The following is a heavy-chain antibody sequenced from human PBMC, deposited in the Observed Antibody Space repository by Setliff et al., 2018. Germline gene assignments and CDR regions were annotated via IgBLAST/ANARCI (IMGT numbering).Heavy chain of an antibody. CDR2: IYYSGST. CDR1: GGSISSGDYY. CDR3: ARLRYNFWSGYFTQNNWFDP. V-gene: IGHV4-30-4*08. Sequence: SETLSLTCTVSGGSISSGDYYWSWIRQPPGKGLEWIGYIYYSGSTYYNPSLKSRVTISVDTSKNQFSLKLSSVTAADTAVYYCARLRYNFWSGYFTQNNWFDPWGQGTLVTVSS. D-gene: IGHD3-3*01. J-gene: IGHJ5*02.